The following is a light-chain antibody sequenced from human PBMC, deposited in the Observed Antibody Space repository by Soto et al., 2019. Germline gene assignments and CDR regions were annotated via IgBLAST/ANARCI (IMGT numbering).Light chain of an antibody. V-gene: IGLV1-40*01. CDR3: QSYDSSLSGWV. CDR2: GNS. Sequence: QSVLPQPPSVSGAPGQRVTISCTGSSSNIGAGYDVHWYQQLPGTAPKLLIYGNSNRPSGVPDRFSGSKSGTSASLAITGLQAEDEADYYCQSYDSSLSGWVFGTGTKLTVL. J-gene: IGLJ1*01. CDR1: SSNIGAGYD.